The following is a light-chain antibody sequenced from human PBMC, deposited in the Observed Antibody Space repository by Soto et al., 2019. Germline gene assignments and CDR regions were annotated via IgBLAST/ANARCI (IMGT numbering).Light chain of an antibody. V-gene: IGKV3-11*01. CDR3: QQRSNWPIT. Sequence: EIVLTQSPATLSLSPGERATLSCRASQSVSSYLAWYQQKPGQAPRLLIYDASNRATGIPARFSGSGSGTDFTLTISSLEPEDFAVYHCQQRSNWPITFGQGTRLEI. CDR1: QSVSSY. J-gene: IGKJ5*01. CDR2: DAS.